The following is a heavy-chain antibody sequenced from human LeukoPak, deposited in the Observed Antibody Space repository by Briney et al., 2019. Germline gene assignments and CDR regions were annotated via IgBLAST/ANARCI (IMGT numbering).Heavy chain of an antibody. V-gene: IGHV3-23*01. J-gene: IGHJ4*02. CDR3: AKGGVGAHFDY. Sequence: GGSLRLSCAASGFTFSSYGMSWVRQSPGKGLEWVSTISGSGGSTYYADSVKGRFTISRDNSKNTLYLQMNSLRAEDTAVYYCAKGGVGAHFDYWGQGTLVTVSS. CDR1: GFTFSSYG. D-gene: IGHD1-26*01. CDR2: ISGSGGST.